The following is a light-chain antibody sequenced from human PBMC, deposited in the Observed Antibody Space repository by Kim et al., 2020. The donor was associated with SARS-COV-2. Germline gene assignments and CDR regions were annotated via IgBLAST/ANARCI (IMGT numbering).Light chain of an antibody. CDR1: QSISNY. Sequence: SASVGDTVTLTCRAGQSISNYLNWYQQTPGKAPKLLISAASSLQSGVPSRFSGSGSGTDFTLTISSLQPDDFATYSCQQTYATPPTFGQGTKLEI. V-gene: IGKV1-39*01. CDR2: AAS. CDR3: QQTYATPPT. J-gene: IGKJ2*01.